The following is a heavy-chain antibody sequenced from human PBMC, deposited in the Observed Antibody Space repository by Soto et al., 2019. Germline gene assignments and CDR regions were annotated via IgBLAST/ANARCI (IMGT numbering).Heavy chain of an antibody. CDR3: AKGTMGAPFYYFDY. Sequence: EVQLLESGGGLVQPGGSLRLSCVASGFTFNNSAMSWVRQAPGKGLQWVSSISGTVGNTYYAESVKGRFTISRDTSKNTVYLQMNSLRAEDTAIYYCAKGTMGAPFYYFDYWGQGTLVTVSS. CDR2: ISGTVGNT. D-gene: IGHD1-26*01. CDR1: GFTFNNSA. J-gene: IGHJ4*02. V-gene: IGHV3-23*01.